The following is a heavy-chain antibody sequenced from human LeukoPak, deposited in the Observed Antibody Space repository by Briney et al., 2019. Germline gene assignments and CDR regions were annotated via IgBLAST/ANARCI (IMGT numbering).Heavy chain of an antibody. CDR2: IIPIFGTA. CDR3: AREGVPDAFDI. V-gene: IGHV1-69*06. Sequence: SVKVSCKASGGTFSSYAISWVRQAPGQGLEWMGGIIPIFGTANYAQKFQGRVTISADKSTSTAYMELSSLRSEDTAVYYCAREGVPDAFDIWGQGTMVTVSS. J-gene: IGHJ3*02. CDR1: GGTFSSYA. D-gene: IGHD3-10*01.